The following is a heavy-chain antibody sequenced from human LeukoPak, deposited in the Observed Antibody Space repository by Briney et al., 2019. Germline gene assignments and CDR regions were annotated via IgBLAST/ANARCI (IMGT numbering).Heavy chain of an antibody. V-gene: IGHV4-59*02. J-gene: IGHJ4*02. D-gene: IGHD6-13*01. CDR2: MSYSGRT. Sequence: PSETLSLACTVSGGSVSSYYWSWIRQTPEKGLEWIGYMSYSGRTDYGPSLKSRVTMSVDTSKNQFSLKMSYVTAADTGVYYCARVTGSSWFREFDYWGQGTLVTVSS. CDR3: ARVTGSSWFREFDY. CDR1: GGSVSSYY.